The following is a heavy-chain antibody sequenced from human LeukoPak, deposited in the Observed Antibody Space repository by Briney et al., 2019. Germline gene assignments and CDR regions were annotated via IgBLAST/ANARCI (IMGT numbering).Heavy chain of an antibody. V-gene: IGHV3-33*06. CDR3: AKDRKYSSSYIDY. D-gene: IGHD6-13*01. Sequence: SGRSLRLSCAASGFTFSSYGMHWVRQAPGKGLEWVAVIWYDGSNKYYADSVKGRFTISRDNSKNTLYLQMNSLRAEDTAVYYCAKDRKYSSSYIDYWGQGTLVTVSS. CDR2: IWYDGSNK. CDR1: GFTFSSYG. J-gene: IGHJ4*02.